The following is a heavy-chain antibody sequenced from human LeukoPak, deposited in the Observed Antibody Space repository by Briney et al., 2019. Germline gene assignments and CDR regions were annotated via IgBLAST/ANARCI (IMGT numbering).Heavy chain of an antibody. CDR1: GFTFSTYA. CDR2: ISYSSSLT. D-gene: IGHD3-10*01. Sequence: GGSLRLSCAASGFTFSTYAMSWVRQAPGKGLEWVSYISYSSSLTDYADSVKGRFTISRDNAKNSLSLQLNSLRDEDTAVYFCAKVIRGGYGMDVWGQGTTVTVSS. CDR3: AKVIRGGYGMDV. V-gene: IGHV3-48*02. J-gene: IGHJ6*02.